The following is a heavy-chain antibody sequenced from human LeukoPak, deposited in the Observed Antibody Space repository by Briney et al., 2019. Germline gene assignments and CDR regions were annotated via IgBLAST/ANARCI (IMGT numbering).Heavy chain of an antibody. CDR3: ARASTITFAGVMQLDYYGMDV. CDR1: GGSISSYY. J-gene: IGHJ6*02. V-gene: IGHV4-4*07. Sequence: SETLSLTCTVSGGSISSYYWSWIRQPAGKGLEWIGRIYTSGSTNYNPSLMSRVTMSVDTSKNQFSLKLSSVTAADTAVYYCARASTITFAGVMQLDYYGMDVWGQGTTVTVSS. D-gene: IGHD3-16*01. CDR2: IYTSGST.